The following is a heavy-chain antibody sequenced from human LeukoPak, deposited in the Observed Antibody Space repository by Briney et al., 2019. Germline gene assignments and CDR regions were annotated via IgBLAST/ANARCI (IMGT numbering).Heavy chain of an antibody. CDR1: GFTFSSYA. CDR2: INYSGGDT. J-gene: IGHJ4*02. D-gene: IGHD3-22*01. Sequence: GGSLSLSCAASGFTFSSYAMRWVRQAPGKGLEWVSSINYSGGDTYYADSVKGRFTISRDNSKNTLYLQINTLRAEDTAVYYCAKRGYYSDTSVKAFDDWGQGTLVTVSS. V-gene: IGHV3-23*01. CDR3: AKRGYYSDTSVKAFDD.